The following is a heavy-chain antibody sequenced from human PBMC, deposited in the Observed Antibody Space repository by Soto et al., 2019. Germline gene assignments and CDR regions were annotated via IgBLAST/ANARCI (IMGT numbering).Heavy chain of an antibody. Sequence: ASVKVSCKASGGTFSSYTISWVRQAPGQGLEWMGRIIPILGIANYAQKFQGRVTITADKSTSTAYMELSSLRSEDTAVYYCAREYYYGSGFYYYYGMDVWGQGTKVTVSS. CDR1: GGTFSSYT. J-gene: IGHJ6*02. CDR2: IIPILGIA. D-gene: IGHD3-10*01. V-gene: IGHV1-69*02. CDR3: AREYYYGSGFYYYYGMDV.